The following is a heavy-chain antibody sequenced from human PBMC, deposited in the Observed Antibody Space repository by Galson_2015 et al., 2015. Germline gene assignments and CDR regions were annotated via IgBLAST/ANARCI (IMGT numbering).Heavy chain of an antibody. CDR2: LFLDYSK. J-gene: IGHJ3*02. D-gene: IGHD3-16*01. V-gene: IGHV2-5*02. CDR1: GFSLRPSGVG. CDR3: AHISYYDYVWPDDAFDI. Sequence: PALGKPPQTLTLTCTFSGFSLRPSGVGVGWIRQPPGKALEWLVPLFLDYSKRYSPSLKSRLTITKDTSKNQVVLTMTNMDPVDTATYYCAHISYYDYVWPDDAFDIWGQGTMVTVSS.